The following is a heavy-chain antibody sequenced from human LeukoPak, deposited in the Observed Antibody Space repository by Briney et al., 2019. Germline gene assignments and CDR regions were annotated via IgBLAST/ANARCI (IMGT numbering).Heavy chain of an antibody. Sequence: GGSLRLSCSASGFTFSSYAMHWVRQAPGKGLEYVSAINSNGGSTYYADSVKGRFTIPRDNSKNTLYLQMNSLRAEDTAVYYCARDNYDFWSGYYTNAFDYWGQGTLVTVSS. D-gene: IGHD3-3*01. J-gene: IGHJ4*02. V-gene: IGHV3-64*04. CDR2: INSNGGST. CDR1: GFTFSSYA. CDR3: ARDNYDFWSGYYTNAFDY.